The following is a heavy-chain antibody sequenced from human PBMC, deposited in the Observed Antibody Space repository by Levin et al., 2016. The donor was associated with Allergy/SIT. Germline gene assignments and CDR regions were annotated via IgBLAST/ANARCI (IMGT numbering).Heavy chain of an antibody. CDR2: IYPADSDT. J-gene: IGHJ4*02. CDR1: GHTFTSNW. V-gene: IGHV5-51*01. D-gene: IGHD3-10*01. CDR3: VRQSFYASGDH. Sequence: KVSCKDFGHTFTSNWIGWVRQMPGKGLEWMGIIYPADSDTRYSPSFQGQVTISSDKSISTAYLQWSSLKASDTAMYYCVRQSFYASGDHWGQGTLVTVSS.